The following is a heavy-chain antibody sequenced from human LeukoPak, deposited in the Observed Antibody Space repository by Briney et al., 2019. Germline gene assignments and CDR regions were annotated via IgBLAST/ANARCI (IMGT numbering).Heavy chain of an antibody. V-gene: IGHV4-38-2*02. CDR3: ARVVQSTDSSGFYLPEYFQY. D-gene: IGHD3-22*01. Sequence: SETLSLTCTVSGYSISSGYHWGWIRQPPGKGLEWIGSIYHSGSTYYNPSLKSRVTISVDTSKNQFSLKLRSVTAADTAVYYCARVVQSTDSSGFYLPEYFQYWGQGTLVTVSS. CDR2: IYHSGST. CDR1: GYSISSGYH. J-gene: IGHJ1*01.